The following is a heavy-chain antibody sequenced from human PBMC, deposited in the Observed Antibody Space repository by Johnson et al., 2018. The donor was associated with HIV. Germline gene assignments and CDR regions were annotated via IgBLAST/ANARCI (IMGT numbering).Heavy chain of an antibody. CDR2: INNDGVGT. V-gene: IGHV3-64*01. D-gene: IGHD6-13*01. CDR1: GFTFGSYG. J-gene: IGHJ3*02. CDR3: AKPRQPSDAFDI. Sequence: MQLVESGGGVVQPGRSLRLSCAASGFTFGSYGIHWVRQAPGKGLEYVSAINNDGVGTYYANSVQDRFLIYRDNSKNTLYLQMGSLRVEDMAVYYCAKPRQPSDAFDIWGQGTMVTVSS.